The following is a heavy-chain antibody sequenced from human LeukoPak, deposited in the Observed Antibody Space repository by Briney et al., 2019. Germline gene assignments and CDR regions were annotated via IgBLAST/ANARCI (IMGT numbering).Heavy chain of an antibody. V-gene: IGHV5-51*01. Sequence: GESLMIPCKGSGYSSTSNWFGWWGQLPGKGLEGMGITYPGDCNTSYSPSFQGQVTIAGDNSISTPYLQWTSLKAADTAMYSFVRSDYWNAGDAYDIWGQGTMVTVSS. J-gene: IGHJ3*02. CDR1: GYSSTSNW. CDR2: TYPGDCNT. CDR3: VRSDYWNAGDAYDI. D-gene: IGHD1-1*01.